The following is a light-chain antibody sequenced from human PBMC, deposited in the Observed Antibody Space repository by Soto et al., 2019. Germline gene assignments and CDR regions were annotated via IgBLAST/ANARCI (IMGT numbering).Light chain of an antibody. CDR2: GAS. V-gene: IGKV3-15*01. J-gene: IGKJ1*01. Sequence: IGMSQTPLSLSVTPGQPASISCRASQSVSSNLAWYQQKPGQAPRLLIYGASTRATGIPARFSGSGSGTEFTLTISRLQPDDFATYYCQQYSSYWTFGQGTKVDIK. CDR3: QQYSSYWT. CDR1: QSVSSN.